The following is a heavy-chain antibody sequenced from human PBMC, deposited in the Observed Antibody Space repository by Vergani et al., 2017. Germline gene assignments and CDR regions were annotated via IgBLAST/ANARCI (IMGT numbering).Heavy chain of an antibody. V-gene: IGHV3-30*03. CDR2: ISYDGSNK. D-gene: IGHD6-19*01. CDR3: ARSSGWYVYYMDV. J-gene: IGHJ6*03. Sequence: QVQLVESGGGVVQPGRSLRLSCAASGFTFSSYGMHWVRQAPGKGLEWVAVISYDGSNKYYADSVKGRFTISRDNSKNTLYLKMNSLRAEDTAVYYCARSSGWYVYYMDVWGKGTTVTVSS. CDR1: GFTFSSYG.